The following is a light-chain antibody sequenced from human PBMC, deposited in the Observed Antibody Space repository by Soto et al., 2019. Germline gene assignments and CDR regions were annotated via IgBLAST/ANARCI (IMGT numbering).Light chain of an antibody. J-gene: IGKJ3*01. V-gene: IGKV3-11*01. CDR2: DAS. Sequence: EIVLTQSPATLSLSPGERATLSCRASQSVSSYLAWYQQKPGQAPRLLIYDASNRATGIPARFSGSGSGTDFTLTISSLEPEDFAVYYCQPRSNWPAGVFGPGTKVDIK. CDR3: QPRSNWPAGV. CDR1: QSVSSY.